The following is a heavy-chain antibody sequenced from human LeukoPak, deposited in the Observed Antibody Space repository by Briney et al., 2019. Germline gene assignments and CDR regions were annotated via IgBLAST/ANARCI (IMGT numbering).Heavy chain of an antibody. V-gene: IGHV1-46*01. D-gene: IGHD2-15*01. CDR2: INPSGGST. Sequence: ASVKVSCKASGYTFTSYYMHWVRQAPGQGLEWMGLINPSGGSTSYAQKFQGRVTMTRDTSTSTVYMELSSLRSEDTAVYYCARDGLGYCSGGSCPKGLDAFDIWGQGTMVTVSS. CDR3: ARDGLGYCSGGSCPKGLDAFDI. CDR1: GYTFTSYY. J-gene: IGHJ3*02.